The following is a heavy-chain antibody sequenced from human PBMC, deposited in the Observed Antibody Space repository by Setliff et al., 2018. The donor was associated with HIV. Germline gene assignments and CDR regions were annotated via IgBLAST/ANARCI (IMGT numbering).Heavy chain of an antibody. D-gene: IGHD3-22*01. CDR2: AYFLGNM. CDR3: ARAPANYHDSSGFYYGGDYYFDF. J-gene: IGHJ4*02. CDR1: GGSISTRTYY. Sequence: SETLSLTCTVSGGSISTRTYYWGWVRQPPGRGLEWIGSAYFLGNMYLNPSLKSRVTVSIDTSKNRFSLRVTSVTAADTAVYYCARAPANYHDSSGFYYGGDYYFDFWGQGTLVTVSS. V-gene: IGHV4-39*02.